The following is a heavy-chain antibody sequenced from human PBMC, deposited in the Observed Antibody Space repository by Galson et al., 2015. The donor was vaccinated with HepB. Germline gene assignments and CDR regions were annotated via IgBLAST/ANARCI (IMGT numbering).Heavy chain of an antibody. CDR3: ARSVFGVAGRYFDS. CDR2: VYHSGTA. J-gene: IGHJ4*02. V-gene: IGHV4-4*02. CDR1: GGSIRSDYW. D-gene: IGHD3-3*01. Sequence: ETLSLTCDVSGGSIRSDYWWNWVRQPPGKGLEWIGEVYHSGTANYNPSLKGRVTMSVDKSNNQFSLMLSSVTAADTAVYYCARSVFGVAGRYFDSWGQGTLVTVSS.